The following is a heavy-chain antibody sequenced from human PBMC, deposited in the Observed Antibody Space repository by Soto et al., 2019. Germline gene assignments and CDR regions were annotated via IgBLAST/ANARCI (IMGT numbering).Heavy chain of an antibody. CDR2: ISGSGGST. CDR1: GFTFSSYA. D-gene: IGHD2-15*01. J-gene: IGHJ6*02. Sequence: GGSLRLSCAASGFTFSSYAMSWVRQAPGKXLEWVSAISGSGGSTYYADSVKGRFTISRDNSKNTLYLQMNSLRAEDTAVYYCAKVGKTEGYCSGGSCYGWNYYYGMDVWGQGTTVTVSS. V-gene: IGHV3-23*01. CDR3: AKVGKTEGYCSGGSCYGWNYYYGMDV.